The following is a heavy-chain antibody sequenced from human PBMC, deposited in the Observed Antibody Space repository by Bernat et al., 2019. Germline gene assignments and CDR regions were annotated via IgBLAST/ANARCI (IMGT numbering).Heavy chain of an antibody. CDR3: AKDGGDYGFFDY. D-gene: IGHD4-17*01. CDR2: VSPIGGST. Sequence: EVQLMESGGGLIQPGGSLRLSCAASGFSVSSSYMSWVRQAPGKGLEWVSTVSPIGGSTYYADSVKGRFTISRDNSKNTLYLQMNSLRAEDTAVYYCAKDGGDYGFFDYWGLGTLVTVSS. J-gene: IGHJ4*02. V-gene: IGHV3-23*01. CDR1: GFSVSSSY.